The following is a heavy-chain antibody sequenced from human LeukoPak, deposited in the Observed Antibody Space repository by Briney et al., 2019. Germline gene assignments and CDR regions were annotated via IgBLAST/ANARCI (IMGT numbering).Heavy chain of an antibody. J-gene: IGHJ6*02. V-gene: IGHV3-21*01. CDR3: ARDRDSSSWYPLQYYYYGMDV. CDR2: IIIISSYI. CDR1: GSTLISYS. D-gene: IGHD6-13*01. Sequence: GGSLRFSCAAPGSTLISYSLTGVRQAPGKGLEWFSSIIIISSYIYYADSVKGRFTISRDNAKNSLYLQMNSLRAEDTAVYYCARDRDSSSWYPLQYYYYGMDVWGQGTTVTVSS.